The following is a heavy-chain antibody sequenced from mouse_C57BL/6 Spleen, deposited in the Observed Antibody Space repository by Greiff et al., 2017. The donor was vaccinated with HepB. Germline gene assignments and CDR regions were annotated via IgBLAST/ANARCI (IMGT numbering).Heavy chain of an antibody. CDR1: GYTFTSYW. D-gene: IGHD3-2*02. J-gene: IGHJ2*01. V-gene: IGHV1-74*01. Sequence: VQLQQPGAELVKPGASVKVSCKASGYTFTSYWMHWVKQRPGQGLEWIGRIHPSDSDTNYNQKFKGKATLTVDKSSSTAYMQLSSLTSEDSAVYYCAIGSSGYVGYYFDYWGQGTTLTVSS. CDR3: AIGSSGYVGYYFDY. CDR2: IHPSDSDT.